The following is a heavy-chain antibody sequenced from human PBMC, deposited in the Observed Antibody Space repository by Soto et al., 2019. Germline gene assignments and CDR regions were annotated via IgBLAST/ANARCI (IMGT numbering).Heavy chain of an antibody. D-gene: IGHD2-15*01. Sequence: SETLSLTCSVSGDSISSVDYFWAWIRQPPGQALEYIGYIYKSATTYYNPSFESRVAISLDTSKSLFSLNVTSVTAADTAVYFCARGRYCLTGRCFPNWFDSWGQGTLVTVSS. J-gene: IGHJ5*01. V-gene: IGHV4-30-4*01. CDR3: ARGRYCLTGRCFPNWFDS. CDR2: IYKSATT. CDR1: GDSISSVDYF.